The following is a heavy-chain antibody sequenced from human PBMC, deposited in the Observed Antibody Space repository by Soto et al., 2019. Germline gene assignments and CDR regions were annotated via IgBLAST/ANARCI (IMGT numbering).Heavy chain of an antibody. CDR3: AREWSRSVAAPGY. D-gene: IGHD6-19*01. V-gene: IGHV3-30-3*01. Sequence: QVQLVESGGGVVQPGRSLRLSCAASGFTFSSYTMHWVREAPGKGLEWVAVISNDGSNKDYADSVKGRFTISRDNSKNTLNLQMNSLRAEDTAIYDCAREWSRSVAAPGYWGQGTLVNVSS. CDR1: GFTFSSYT. CDR2: ISNDGSNK. J-gene: IGHJ4*02.